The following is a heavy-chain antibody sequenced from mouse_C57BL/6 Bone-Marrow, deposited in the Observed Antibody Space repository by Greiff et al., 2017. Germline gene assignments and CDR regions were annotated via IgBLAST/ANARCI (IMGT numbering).Heavy chain of an antibody. CDR1: GFTFSSYA. Sequence: EVMLVESGGGLVKPGGSLKLSCAASGFTFSSYAMSWVRQTPEKRLEWVATISDGGSYTYYPDNVKGRFTISRDNAKNNLYLQMSHLKSEDTAMYYCARDPIYYDYDGFPYYFDYWGQGTTLTVSS. V-gene: IGHV5-4*01. D-gene: IGHD2-4*01. CDR3: ARDPIYYDYDGFPYYFDY. CDR2: ISDGGSYT. J-gene: IGHJ2*01.